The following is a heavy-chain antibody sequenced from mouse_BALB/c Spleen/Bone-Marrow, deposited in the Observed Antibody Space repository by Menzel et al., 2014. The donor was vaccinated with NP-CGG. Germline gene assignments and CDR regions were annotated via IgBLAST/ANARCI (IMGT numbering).Heavy chain of an antibody. CDR2: ISYSGYT. CDR1: GDSISSGY. V-gene: IGHV3-8*02. Sequence: EVKVEESGPSLVKPSQTLSLTCSVTGDSISSGYWNWIRKFPGNEFESMGNISYSGYTYYNPSLKSRISITRDTSKNQYFLQLNSVTTEDTATYYCAGSGYGYLDYWGQGTTLTVSS. D-gene: IGHD1-1*02. CDR3: AGSGYGYLDY. J-gene: IGHJ2*01.